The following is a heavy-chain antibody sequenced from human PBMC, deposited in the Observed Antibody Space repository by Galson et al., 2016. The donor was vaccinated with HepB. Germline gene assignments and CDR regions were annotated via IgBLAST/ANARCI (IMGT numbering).Heavy chain of an antibody. CDR2: ISGSGVT. CDR1: GFRFSSYG. CDR3: AKGKWSWNTCFDS. Sequence: SLRLSCAAAGFRFSSYGMSWVRQAPGKGLEWVSHISGSGVTYYADSVKGRFTISRDDSMNTLYLQMNGLRADDTAVYYCAKGKWSWNTCFDSWGQGALVIGSS. J-gene: IGHJ4*02. V-gene: IGHV3-23*01. D-gene: IGHD1/OR15-1a*01.